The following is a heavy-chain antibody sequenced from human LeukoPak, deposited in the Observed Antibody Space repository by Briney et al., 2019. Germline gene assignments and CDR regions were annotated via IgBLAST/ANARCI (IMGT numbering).Heavy chain of an antibody. CDR2: INPSGGST. D-gene: IGHD3-3*01. CDR1: GYTFTSYY. V-gene: IGHV1-46*01. CDR3: ATSRLRFLEWLLCY. J-gene: IGHJ4*02. Sequence: GASVKVSCKASGYTFTSYYMHWVRQAPGQGLEWMGIINPSGGSTIYAQKFQGRVTMTEDTSTDTAYMELSSLRSEDTAVYYCATSRLRFLEWLLCYWGQGTLVTVSS.